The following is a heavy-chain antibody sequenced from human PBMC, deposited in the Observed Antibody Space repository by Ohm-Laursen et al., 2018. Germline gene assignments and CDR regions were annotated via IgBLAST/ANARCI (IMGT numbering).Heavy chain of an antibody. CDR1: GGSIRSYY. D-gene: IGHD3-22*01. CDR2: ISHSGST. Sequence: GTLSLTCTVSGGSIRSYYWSWIRQPPGQGLEWIGYISHSGSTNYNSSLKSRVTISLDTSRNQFSLKLSSVTAADTAVYYCARMGGYYDSSGPRPVGMDVWGQGTTVTVSS. J-gene: IGHJ6*02. CDR3: ARMGGYYDSSGPRPVGMDV. V-gene: IGHV4-59*01.